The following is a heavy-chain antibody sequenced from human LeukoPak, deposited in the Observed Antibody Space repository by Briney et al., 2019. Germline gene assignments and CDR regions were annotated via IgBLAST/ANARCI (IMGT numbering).Heavy chain of an antibody. J-gene: IGHJ6*02. CDR1: GFTFSNAY. CDR3: ARDTYSSSWYWGGPHYYYYGMDV. D-gene: IGHD6-13*01. V-gene: IGHV3-30-3*01. CDR2: ISYDGSNK. Sequence: GGSLRLSCAASGFTFSNAYMNWVRQAPGKGLEWVAVISYDGSNKYYADSVKGRFTISRDNSKNTLYLQMNSLRAEDTAVYYCARDTYSSSWYWGGPHYYYYGMDVWGQGTTVTVSS.